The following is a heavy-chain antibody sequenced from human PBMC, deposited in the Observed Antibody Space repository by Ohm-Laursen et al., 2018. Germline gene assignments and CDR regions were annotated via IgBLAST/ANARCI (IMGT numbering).Heavy chain of an antibody. D-gene: IGHD2-15*01. J-gene: IGHJ5*02. CDR2: INPVGGST. CDR1: GYTFTNHY. V-gene: IGHV1-46*01. Sequence: ASVKVSCKGSGYTFTNHYIHWMRQAPGQGLEWMGIINPVGGSTNYAQKFQGRVTLTTDTSTSTVHMELRSLRSDDTAVYYCARDVLGYCSGGSCYGDWFDPWGQGTLVTVSS. CDR3: ARDVLGYCSGGSCYGDWFDP.